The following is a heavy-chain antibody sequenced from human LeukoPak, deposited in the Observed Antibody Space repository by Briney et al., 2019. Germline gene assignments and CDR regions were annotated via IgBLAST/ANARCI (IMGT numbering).Heavy chain of an antibody. J-gene: IGHJ1*01. CDR3: ARGYCGGDCYGD. Sequence: GGSLRLSCAASGFTFTGHWMAWVRQAPGKGLEWVANMNQDGSEKYYVDSVKGRFTISRDNAKTSVYLQMNSLRVEDTAVYYCARGYCGGDCYGDWGQGTLVTVSS. CDR2: MNQDGSEK. V-gene: IGHV3-7*01. D-gene: IGHD2-21*02. CDR1: GFTFTGHW.